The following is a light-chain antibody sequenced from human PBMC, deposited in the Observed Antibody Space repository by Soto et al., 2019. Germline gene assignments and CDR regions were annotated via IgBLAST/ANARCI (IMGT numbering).Light chain of an antibody. V-gene: IGLV2-8*01. CDR3: RSYSGSNNPYV. CDR2: EVT. CDR1: KNDIGVYDY. J-gene: IGLJ1*01. Sequence: QCSLTQPPSASGSPGQSFPISCTGTKNDIGVYDYVSWYQQEPGKAPKLMIYEVTKRPSGVPDRFSGSKSGNTASLTVSGLQAGDEGDYYYCRSYSGSNNPYVFGTGTKVTVL.